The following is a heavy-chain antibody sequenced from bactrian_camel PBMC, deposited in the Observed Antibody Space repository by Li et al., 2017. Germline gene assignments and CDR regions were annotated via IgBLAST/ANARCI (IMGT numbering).Heavy chain of an antibody. J-gene: IGHJ4*01. CDR2: LSRDGST. V-gene: IGHV3S55*01. Sequence: GGGSVRAGGSLRLSCTGSGLTSDDADMGWYRQAPGNECELVSYLSRDGSTYYADSVKGRFTISRDNAKNTMYLQMNDLKPEDTAMYYCAAREPKYGCGLTRRSFAYWGQGTQVTVS. CDR1: GLTSDDAD. D-gene: IGHD5*01. CDR3: AAREPKYGCGLTRRSFAY.